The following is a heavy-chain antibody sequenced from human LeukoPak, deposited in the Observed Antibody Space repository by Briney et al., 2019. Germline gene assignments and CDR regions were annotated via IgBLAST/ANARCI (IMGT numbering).Heavy chain of an antibody. J-gene: IGHJ3*02. CDR2: ISSSSSYI. CDR3: ARDGGDIVVVVAASNDAFDI. CDR1: GFTFSSYS. D-gene: IGHD2-15*01. Sequence: GGSLRLSXAASGFTFSSYSMNWVRQAPGKGLEWVSSISSSSSYIYYADSVKGRFTISRDNAKNSLYLQMNSLRAEDTAVYYCARDGGDIVVVVAASNDAFDIWGHGTMVTVSS. V-gene: IGHV3-21*01.